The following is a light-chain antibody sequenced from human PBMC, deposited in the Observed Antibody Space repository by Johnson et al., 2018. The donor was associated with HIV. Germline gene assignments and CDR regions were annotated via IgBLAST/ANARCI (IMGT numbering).Light chain of an antibody. J-gene: IGLJ1*01. V-gene: IGLV1-51*02. CDR1: SSNIGNNY. Sequence: QSVLTQPPSVSAAPGQKVTISCSGSSSNIGNNYVSWYQQLPGTAPKLLIYENNKRPSGIPDRFSVSKSGTSATLGITGLQTGDEAEYYCGRWDDSLSTYVFGTGTKVTVL. CDR3: GRWDDSLSTYV. CDR2: ENN.